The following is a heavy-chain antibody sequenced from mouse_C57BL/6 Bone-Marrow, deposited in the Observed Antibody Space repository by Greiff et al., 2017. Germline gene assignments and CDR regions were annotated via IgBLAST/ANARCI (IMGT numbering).Heavy chain of an antibody. J-gene: IGHJ4*01. Sequence: EVKLVESGEGLVKPGGSLKLSCAASGFTFSSYAMSWVRQTPEKRLEWVAYISSGGDYIYYADTVKGRFTISRDNARNTLYLQMSSLKSEDTAMYYCTRVYYYGTPYAMDYWGQGTSVTVSS. D-gene: IGHD1-1*01. CDR3: TRVYYYGTPYAMDY. CDR2: ISSGGDYI. V-gene: IGHV5-9-1*02. CDR1: GFTFSSYA.